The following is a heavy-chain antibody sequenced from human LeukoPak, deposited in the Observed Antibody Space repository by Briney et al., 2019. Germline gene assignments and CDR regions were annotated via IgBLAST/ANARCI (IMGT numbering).Heavy chain of an antibody. J-gene: IGHJ6*04. CDR1: GFSVSTNH. V-gene: IGHV3-53*01. CDR3: ARDREVVTAKAQMDV. CDR2: IYIDTNT. Sequence: GSLRLSCAVSGFSVSTNHMSWVRPAPGKGLEWVSVIYIDTNTYYADSVKGRFTISRDNSKNTVFLQMNSLRAEDTAVYYCARDREVVTAKAQMDVWGKGTTVTVFS. D-gene: IGHD2-21*02.